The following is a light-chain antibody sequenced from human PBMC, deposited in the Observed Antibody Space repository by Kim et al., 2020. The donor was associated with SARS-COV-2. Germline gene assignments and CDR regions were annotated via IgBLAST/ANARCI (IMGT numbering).Light chain of an antibody. V-gene: IGKV2-28*01. CDR2: LGS. Sequence: PAAISCRSSHSLLHSNGYNYLDWYLQKPGQSPQLLIYLGSNRASWVPDRFSGSGSGTDFTLKISRVEAEDVGVYYCMQALQTPYTFGQGTKVDIK. CDR1: HSLLHSNGYNY. CDR3: MQALQTPYT. J-gene: IGKJ2*01.